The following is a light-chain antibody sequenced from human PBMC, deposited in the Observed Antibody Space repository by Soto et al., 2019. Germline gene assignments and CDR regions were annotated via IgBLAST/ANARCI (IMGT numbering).Light chain of an antibody. CDR1: SSNIGNNA. Sequence: QLVLTQPPSVSEAPRQRVTISCSGSSSNIGNNAVNWYQQLPGKAPKLLIYYDDLVPSGVSDRFSGSKSGTSASLAISGLQSEDEADYYCAAWDDSLNGPVFGGGTKVTVL. J-gene: IGLJ2*01. CDR2: YDD. CDR3: AAWDDSLNGPV. V-gene: IGLV1-36*01.